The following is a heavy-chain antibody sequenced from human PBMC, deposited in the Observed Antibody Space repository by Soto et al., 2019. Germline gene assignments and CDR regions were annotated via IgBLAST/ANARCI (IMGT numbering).Heavy chain of an antibody. D-gene: IGHD6-13*01. CDR2: IYYRGTT. CDR1: GGSVTNGIYY. J-gene: IGHJ6*02. Sequence: PETLPVTCTVSGGSVTNGIYYWSWIRQSPGRGLEWIGYIYYRGTTKYNPSLESRVSISVDTPKNQFSLNLSSVTAADTAVYYCVLDSRRTGVKNYYRFDALCQWTSVT. V-gene: IGHV4-61*01. CDR3: VLDSRRTGVKNYYRFDA.